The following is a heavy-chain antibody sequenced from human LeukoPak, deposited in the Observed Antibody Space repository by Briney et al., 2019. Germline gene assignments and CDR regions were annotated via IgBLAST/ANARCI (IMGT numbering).Heavy chain of an antibody. CDR1: GYSISSGYY. Sequence: PSETLSLTCAVSGYSISSGYYWAWIRPPPGKGLEWTGSIYHSGSTYYNPSLKSRVTISVDTSKNQFSLRLSSVTAADTAMYYCARSISTTGTDYWGQGTLVTVSS. CDR3: ARSISTTGTDY. CDR2: IYHSGST. D-gene: IGHD1-7*01. J-gene: IGHJ4*02. V-gene: IGHV4-38-2*01.